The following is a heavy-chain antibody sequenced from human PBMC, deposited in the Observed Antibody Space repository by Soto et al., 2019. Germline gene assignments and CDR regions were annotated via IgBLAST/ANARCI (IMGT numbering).Heavy chain of an antibody. D-gene: IGHD2-21*02. V-gene: IGHV1-69*12. CDR3: ARVIVVVTAIQVGWFDP. Sequence: QVQLVQSGAEVKKPGSSVKVSCKASGGTFSSYAISWVRQAPGQGLEWMGGIIPIFGTANYAQKFQGRVTITADESTSTAYMELSSLRSEDTAVYYCARVIVVVTAIQVGWFDPWGQGTLVTVSS. J-gene: IGHJ5*02. CDR1: GGTFSSYA. CDR2: IIPIFGTA.